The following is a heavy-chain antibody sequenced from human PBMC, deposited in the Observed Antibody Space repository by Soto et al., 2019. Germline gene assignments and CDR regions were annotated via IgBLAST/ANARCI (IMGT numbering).Heavy chain of an antibody. CDR2: IYYSGST. V-gene: IGHV4-39*01. CDR3: ARMNYYDTRGYPLDY. D-gene: IGHD3-22*01. J-gene: IGHJ4*02. Sequence: SETLSLTCTVSGCSISSSSYYWGWIRQPPGKGLEWIGSIYYSGSTYYNPSLKSRVTISVDTAKNQFSLKLSSVTAADTAVYYCARMNYYDTRGYPLDYWRQGMMVT. CDR1: GCSISSSSYY.